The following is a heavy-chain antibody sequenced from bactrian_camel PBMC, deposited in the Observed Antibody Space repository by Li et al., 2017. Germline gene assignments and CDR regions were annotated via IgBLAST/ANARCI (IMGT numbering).Heavy chain of an antibody. CDR2: KYSKDKST. D-gene: IGHD3*01. Sequence: HVQLVESGGGSVEAGGSLRLSCTAAEYTLNSNCLGWFRRAPGKQREVVAVKYSKDKSTYYADSVKGRFTISQDNAKNMVYLQVNSLKAEDTAMYYCAAGWSFGVGTLLRRHYNYWGQGTQVTVS. J-gene: IGHJ4*01. CDR3: AAGWSFGVGTLLRRHYNY. CDR1: EYTLNSNC. V-gene: IGHV3-3*01.